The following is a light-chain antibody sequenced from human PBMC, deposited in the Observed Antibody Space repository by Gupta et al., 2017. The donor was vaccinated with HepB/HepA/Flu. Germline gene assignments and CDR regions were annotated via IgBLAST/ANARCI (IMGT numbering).Light chain of an antibody. V-gene: IGKV3-11*01. J-gene: IGKJ5*01. CDR2: DAS. CDR3: QQRSNWIT. Sequence: ELVLTQSPATLSLSPGERATLSCRASQSVSSYLAWYQQKPGQAPRLLIYDASNRATGIPARFSGSGSGTDFTLTISSIEPEEFAVYYCQQRSNWITCGQGTRLEMK. CDR1: QSVSSY.